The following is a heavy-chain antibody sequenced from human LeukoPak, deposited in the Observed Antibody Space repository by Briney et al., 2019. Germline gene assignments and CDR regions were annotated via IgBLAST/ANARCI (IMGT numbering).Heavy chain of an antibody. J-gene: IGHJ4*02. D-gene: IGHD3-22*01. CDR1: GGSISSGSYY. CDR2: IYTSGST. Sequence: SETLSLTCTVSGGSISSGSYYWSWIWQPAGKGLEWIGRIYTSGSTNYNPSLKSRVTISVDTSKNQFSLKLSSVTAADTAVYYCARLGDSSGYYTLKDYWGQGTLVTVSS. V-gene: IGHV4-61*02. CDR3: ARLGDSSGYYTLKDY.